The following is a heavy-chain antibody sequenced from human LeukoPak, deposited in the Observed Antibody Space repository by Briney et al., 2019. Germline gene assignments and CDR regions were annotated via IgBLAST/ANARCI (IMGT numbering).Heavy chain of an antibody. Sequence: SVKVSCKASGGTFSSYTLSWVRQAPGQGLEWMGGIIPIFGTANYAQKFQGRVTITADESTSTAYMELSSLRSEDTAVYYCARVLDSSGYYYFDYWGQGTLVTVSS. V-gene: IGHV1-69*13. J-gene: IGHJ4*02. CDR3: ARVLDSSGYYYFDY. CDR1: GGTFSSYT. CDR2: IIPIFGTA. D-gene: IGHD3-22*01.